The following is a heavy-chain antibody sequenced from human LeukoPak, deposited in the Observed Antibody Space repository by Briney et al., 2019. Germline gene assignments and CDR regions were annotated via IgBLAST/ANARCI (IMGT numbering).Heavy chain of an antibody. Sequence: ASVKVSCKASGYTFTGYYIHWVRQAPGQGLEWMGWINPNSGGTNYAQKFQGRVTTTRDTSISTAYMELSRLRSDDTAVYYCARGTGEGYSYGRYYFDYWGQGTLVTVSS. J-gene: IGHJ4*02. D-gene: IGHD5-18*01. CDR1: GYTFTGYY. V-gene: IGHV1-2*02. CDR2: INPNSGGT. CDR3: ARGTGEGYSYGRYYFDY.